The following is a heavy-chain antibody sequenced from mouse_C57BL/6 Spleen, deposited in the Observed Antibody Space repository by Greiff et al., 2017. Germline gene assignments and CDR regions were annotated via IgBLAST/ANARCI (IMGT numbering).Heavy chain of an antibody. J-gene: IGHJ2*01. Sequence: QVQLQQPGTELVKPGASVKLSCKASGYTFTSYWMHWVKQRPGQGLEWIGNINPSNGGTNYNENFKSKATLTVDKSSSTAYRQLSSLTSEDSAVYYCARGGTVVYFDYWGQGTTLTVSS. D-gene: IGHD1-1*01. CDR2: INPSNGGT. CDR3: ARGGTVVYFDY. CDR1: GYTFTSYW. V-gene: IGHV1-53*01.